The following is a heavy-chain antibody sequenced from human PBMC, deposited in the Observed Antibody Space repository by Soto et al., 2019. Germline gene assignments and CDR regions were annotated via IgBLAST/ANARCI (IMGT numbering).Heavy chain of an antibody. CDR3: ARDFTGAYDAFDI. D-gene: IGHD3-16*01. CDR1: GGTFSSYA. J-gene: IGHJ3*02. V-gene: IGHV1-69*01. CDR2: IIPIVGTA. Sequence: QVQLVQAGAEVKKPGSSVKVSCKASGGTFSSYAISWVRQAPGQGLEWMGGIIPIVGTANYAQKFQGRGTITADESTSTAYMELSSLISEDTAVYYWARDFTGAYDAFDIWGQGTMVTVSS.